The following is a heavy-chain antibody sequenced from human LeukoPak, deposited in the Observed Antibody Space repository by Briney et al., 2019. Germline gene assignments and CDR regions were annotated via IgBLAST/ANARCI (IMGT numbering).Heavy chain of an antibody. CDR3: ARGRTDSLWYFDL. CDR1: GFTLSDYF. CDR2: VSSSSTGTTI. D-gene: IGHD5-18*01. Sequence: PGGSLRLSCAASGFTLSDYFMSWIRQAPGKGLEWLSYVSSSSTGTTIYDTDSVKGRFTISRDDAKNSLHLEMNSLRVEDTAVYYCARGRTDSLWYFDLWGPGTLVTVSS. V-gene: IGHV3-11*01. J-gene: IGHJ2*01.